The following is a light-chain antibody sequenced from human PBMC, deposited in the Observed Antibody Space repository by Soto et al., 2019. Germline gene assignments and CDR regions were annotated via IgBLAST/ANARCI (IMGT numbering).Light chain of an antibody. CDR2: GAS. V-gene: IGKV3-20*01. J-gene: IGKJ5*01. CDR3: QQYNNWLPIT. Sequence: IVLTQSPGTLSLSPGHRATLSCRARQSVSSRFLAWYQQRPGQAPRLXFYGASSRATGIPDRFSGGGSGTDFTLTISSLQSEDFVAYYCQQYNNWLPITFGQGTRLEIK. CDR1: QSVSSRF.